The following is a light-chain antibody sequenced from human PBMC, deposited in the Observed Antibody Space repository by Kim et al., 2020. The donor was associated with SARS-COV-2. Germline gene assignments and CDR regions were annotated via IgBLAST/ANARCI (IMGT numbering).Light chain of an antibody. CDR2: RNN. CDR1: INNVGYQG. J-gene: IGLJ3*02. V-gene: IGLV10-54*04. CDR3: SAWDNSLGDWV. Sequence: RQTATLTCTGNINNVGYQGAAWLQQHQGHPPKLLSYRNNKRPSGISERFSASRSANTASLTITDLQPEDEADYYCSAWDNSLGDWVFGGGTQLTVL.